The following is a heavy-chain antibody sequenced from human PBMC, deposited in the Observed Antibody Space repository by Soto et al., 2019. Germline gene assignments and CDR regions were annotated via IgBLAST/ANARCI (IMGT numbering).Heavy chain of an antibody. CDR1: GFTFSDYY. Sequence: QVQLVESGGGLVKPGGSLRLSCAASGFTFSDYYMSWIRQAPGKGLEWVSYISSSSSYTNYADSVKGRFTISRDNAKNSLYLQMNSLRAEDTAVYYCARTSRSGQLWLTYFDYWGQGTLVTVSS. J-gene: IGHJ4*02. V-gene: IGHV3-11*06. CDR2: ISSSSSYT. D-gene: IGHD5-18*01. CDR3: ARTSRSGQLWLTYFDY.